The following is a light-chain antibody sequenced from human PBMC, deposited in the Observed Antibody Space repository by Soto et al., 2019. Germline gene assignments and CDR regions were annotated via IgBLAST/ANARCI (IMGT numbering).Light chain of an antibody. CDR2: KAS. J-gene: IGKJ1*01. CDR1: QSISNR. V-gene: IGKV1-5*03. CDR3: QQYNTYSWT. Sequence: DIQMTQYTSTLSASVGDRVTITCRASQSISNRLAWFQQKSGEAPNLLIHKASSLESGVPSRFSGSGSGTEFTLTISVLQPDDFATYYCQQYNTYSWTFGQGTKV.